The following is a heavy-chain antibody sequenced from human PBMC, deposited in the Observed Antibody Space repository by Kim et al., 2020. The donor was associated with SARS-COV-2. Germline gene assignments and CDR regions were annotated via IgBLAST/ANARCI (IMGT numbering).Heavy chain of an antibody. V-gene: IGHV3-9*01. D-gene: IGHD2-2*01. CDR1: AFNFGEYG. CDR2: ISWNSGSM. CDR3: AKDLRACTSAACYMD. Sequence: GVSLRLSCAASAFNFGEYGMHWVRQAPGKGLEWVAGISWNSGSMFYADSVRGRFTISRDNAKYSLYLRMNSLKTEDTALYYCAKDLRACTSAACYMD. J-gene: IGHJ6*01.